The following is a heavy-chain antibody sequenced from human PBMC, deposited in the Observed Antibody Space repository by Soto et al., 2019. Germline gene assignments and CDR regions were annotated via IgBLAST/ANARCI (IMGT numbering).Heavy chain of an antibody. Sequence: QVQLQESGPGLVKPSATLSLICTVSGGSISHHYWSWIRQPAGTRLEWIGRMYVTGTTNYNPSLKKRASMSIDTSKNQFCLKRSAVTAADTAVYYCARDGGYTGYEEGNPFDIWGQGTMVTVSS. CDR1: GGSISHHY. D-gene: IGHD5-12*01. CDR2: MYVTGTT. CDR3: ARDGGYTGYEEGNPFDI. V-gene: IGHV4-4*07. J-gene: IGHJ3*02.